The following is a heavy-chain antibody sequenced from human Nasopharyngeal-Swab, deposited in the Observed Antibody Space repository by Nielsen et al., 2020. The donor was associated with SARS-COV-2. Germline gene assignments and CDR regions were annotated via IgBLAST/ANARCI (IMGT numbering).Heavy chain of an antibody. CDR2: IRSKANSYAT. CDR3: TRRGYSGYDWDDLDWFDP. D-gene: IGHD5-12*01. Sequence: GGSLRLSCAASGFTFSGSAMHWVRQASGKGLEWVGRIRSKANSYATAYAASVKGRFTTSRDDSKNTAYLQMNSLKTEDTAVYYCTRRGYSGYDWDDLDWFDPWGQGTLVTVSS. J-gene: IGHJ5*02. CDR1: GFTFSGSA. V-gene: IGHV3-73*01.